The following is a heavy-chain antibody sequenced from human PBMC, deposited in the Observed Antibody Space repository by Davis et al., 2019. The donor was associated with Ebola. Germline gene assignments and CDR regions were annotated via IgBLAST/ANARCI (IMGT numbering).Heavy chain of an antibody. D-gene: IGHD3-10*01. V-gene: IGHV1-2*02. J-gene: IGHJ4*02. CDR2: INPNSGGT. CDR1: GYTFTGYY. CDR3: ARDGLWFGELVNFDY. Sequence: ASVKVSCKASGYTFTGYYMHWVRQAPGQGLEWMGWINPNSGGTNYAQKLQGRVTMTTDTSTSTAYMELRSLRSDDTAVYYCARDGLWFGELVNFDYWGQGTLVTVSS.